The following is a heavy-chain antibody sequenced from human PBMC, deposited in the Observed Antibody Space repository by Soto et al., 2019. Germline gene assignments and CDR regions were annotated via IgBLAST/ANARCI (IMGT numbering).Heavy chain of an antibody. CDR3: AKSFSCSGGSCYSTDY. CDR2: ISGSGGST. D-gene: IGHD2-15*01. J-gene: IGHJ4*02. CDR1: GFTFSSYA. Sequence: GGSLRLSCAASGFTFSSYAMSWVRQAPGKGLEWVSAISGSGGSTYYADSVKGRFAISRDNSKNTLYLQMNSLRAEDTAVYYCAKSFSCSGGSCYSTDYWGQGTLVTVSS. V-gene: IGHV3-23*01.